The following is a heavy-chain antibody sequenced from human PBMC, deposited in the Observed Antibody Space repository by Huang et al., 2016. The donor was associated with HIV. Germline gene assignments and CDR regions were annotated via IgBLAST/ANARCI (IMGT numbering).Heavy chain of an antibody. Sequence: QGQLVQSGAEVRKPGASVKVSCKASGYTFTSYDIHWVRQAPGQTFEWMGWINAAKGDKKYSHKFQGRGTFTSDTSATTAYMEVTTLRSEDTALYYCATGLSGFGEARGYWGQGTLVTVSS. CDR2: INAAKGDK. J-gene: IGHJ4*02. D-gene: IGHD3-10*01. CDR3: ATGLSGFGEARGY. V-gene: IGHV1-3*01. CDR1: GYTFTSYD.